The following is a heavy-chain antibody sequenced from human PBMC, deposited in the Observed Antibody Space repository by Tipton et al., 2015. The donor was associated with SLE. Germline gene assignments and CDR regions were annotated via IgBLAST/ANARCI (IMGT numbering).Heavy chain of an antibody. CDR1: GGSISSGDYY. Sequence: LRLSCTVSGGSISSGDYYWSWIRQPPGKGLEWIGYIYYSGSTYYNPSLKSRVTISVDTSMNEFSLKLTSVTAADTALYYCARDDYGVLGAFDIWGQGTMVIVSS. CDR3: ARDDYGVLGAFDI. V-gene: IGHV4-30-4*01. J-gene: IGHJ3*02. D-gene: IGHD4-17*01. CDR2: IYYSGST.